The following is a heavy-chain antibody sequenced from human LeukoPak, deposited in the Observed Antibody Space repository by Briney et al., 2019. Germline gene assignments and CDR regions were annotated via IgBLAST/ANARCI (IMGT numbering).Heavy chain of an antibody. Sequence: ASVKVSCKASGYTFTSYGISWVRQAPGQGLEWMGWISAYNGNTNYAQKFQGRVTITADKSTSTAYMELSSLRSEDTAVYYCARGEMLSYYDFWSGYYNWFDPWGQGTLVTVSS. CDR3: ARGEMLSYYDFWSGYYNWFDP. CDR2: ISAYNGNT. CDR1: GYTFTSYG. V-gene: IGHV1-18*01. D-gene: IGHD3-3*01. J-gene: IGHJ5*02.